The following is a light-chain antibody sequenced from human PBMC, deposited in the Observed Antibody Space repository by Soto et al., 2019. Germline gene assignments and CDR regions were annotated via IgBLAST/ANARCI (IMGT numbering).Light chain of an antibody. CDR2: AAS. CDR3: QQSYTTLS. Sequence: DIQMTQSPSSLSASVGDRVTITCRASQSVITYLSWYQQKQGKGPNLLIYAASNLRSGVPSRFSGSGSGTEFTLTISNLQPEDFANYYCQQSYTTLSFGGGTKVEI. V-gene: IGKV1-39*01. CDR1: QSVITY. J-gene: IGKJ4*01.